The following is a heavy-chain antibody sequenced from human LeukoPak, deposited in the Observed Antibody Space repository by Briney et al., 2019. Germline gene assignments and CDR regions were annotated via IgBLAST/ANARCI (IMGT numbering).Heavy chain of an antibody. CDR2: IEQDGSEK. Sequence: GGSLRLSCAASGFTFSSYWMSWVRQAPGKGLEWVANIEQDGSEKYYVDSVKGRFTISRDNAKNSLYLQMNSLRAEDTAVYYCARKGYCSSTSCSNYYYYGMDVWGKGTTVTVSS. V-gene: IGHV3-7*03. CDR1: GFTFSSYW. D-gene: IGHD2-2*01. J-gene: IGHJ6*04. CDR3: ARKGYCSSTSCSNYYYYGMDV.